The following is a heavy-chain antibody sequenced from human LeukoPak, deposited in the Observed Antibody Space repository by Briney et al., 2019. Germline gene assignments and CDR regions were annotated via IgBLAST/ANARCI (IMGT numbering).Heavy chain of an antibody. D-gene: IGHD6-19*01. Sequence: ASVKVSCKASGYTFAGYHIHWVRRAPGQGLEWMGIINPSDGRTSYAQEFQDRVILTSDTSAGTVYMELRSLRFEDKAEYYCARENAADSSGWSHFDYWGQGTLVIVSS. V-gene: IGHV1-46*01. J-gene: IGHJ4*02. CDR2: INPSDGRT. CDR1: GYTFAGYH. CDR3: ARENAADSSGWSHFDY.